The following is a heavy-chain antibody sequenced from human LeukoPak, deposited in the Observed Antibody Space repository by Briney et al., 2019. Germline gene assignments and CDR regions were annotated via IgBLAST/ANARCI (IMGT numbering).Heavy chain of an antibody. CDR2: IYYSGST. V-gene: IGHV4-39*01. CDR3: ARRIGAAPLNWFDP. CDR1: GGSISSSSYY. J-gene: IGHJ5*02. D-gene: IGHD3-10*01. Sequence: SETLSLTCTVSGGSISSSSYYWGWIRQPPGKGLEWIGSIYYSGSTYYKPSMKSRVSISVDTSKNQFSMKLSSVTAADTAVYYCARRIGAAPLNWFDPWGQGTLVTVSS.